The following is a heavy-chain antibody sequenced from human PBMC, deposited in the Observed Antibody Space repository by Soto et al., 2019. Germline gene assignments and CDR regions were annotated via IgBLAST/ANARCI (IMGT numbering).Heavy chain of an antibody. D-gene: IGHD4-17*01. V-gene: IGHV3-72*01. CDR2: IRNKENGYTI. Sequence: EVQLVESGGGLVHPGGSLSLSCAASGFTFSDHYMDWVRQAPGKGPEWVGRIRNKENGYTIEYAESVKGRFTVSRDNLDNSLHLQMTSLRTEDTAVYYCVREPQLTSVTAFDYWGQGTLVTVSS. J-gene: IGHJ4*02. CDR3: VREPQLTSVTAFDY. CDR1: GFTFSDHY.